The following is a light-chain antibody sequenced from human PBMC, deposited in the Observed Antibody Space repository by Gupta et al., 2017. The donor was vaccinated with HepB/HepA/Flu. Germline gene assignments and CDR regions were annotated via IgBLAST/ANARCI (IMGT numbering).Light chain of an antibody. CDR3: CSYAGTYNWL. CDR1: SSDVGNYNY. V-gene: IGLV2-11*01. CDR2: DVN. Sequence: QSALTQPRSVSGSPGQSVTISCTGTSSDVGNYNYVSWYQQNPGKAPKLMVYDVNKRPSGVPDRFSGPKSGNTASLTISGLQAEDEADYYCCSYAGTYNWLFGGGTKLTVL. J-gene: IGLJ3*02.